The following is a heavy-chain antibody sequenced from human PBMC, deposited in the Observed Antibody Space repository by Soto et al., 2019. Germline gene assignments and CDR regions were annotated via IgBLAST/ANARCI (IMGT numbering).Heavy chain of an antibody. CDR3: ARDFGYANGPDN. V-gene: IGHV4-39*02. CDR2: IYYSGST. J-gene: IGHJ4*02. D-gene: IGHD5-12*01. Sequence: QLQLQESGPGLVKPSETLSLTCTVSGGSISSGGCYWGWIRQPPGKGLEWIGNIYYSGSTYFNPSLKSRVTISLDTSMTQFSLKLTSATAADTAVYYCARDFGYANGPDNWGQGTLVKVSS. CDR1: GGSISSGGCY.